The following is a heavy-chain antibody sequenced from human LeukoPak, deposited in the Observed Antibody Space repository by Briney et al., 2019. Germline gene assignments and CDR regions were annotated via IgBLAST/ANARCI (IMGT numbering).Heavy chain of an antibody. CDR3: ARSYYSGNSRGLFDP. CDR1: GFTFSSYR. CDR2: INSDGSST. D-gene: IGHD4-23*01. V-gene: IGHV3-74*01. Sequence: PGGSLRLSCAASGFTFSSYRMHWVRQVPGKGLVWVSRINSDGSSTDYADSVKGRFTISGDNAKNTLYLQMSSLRAEDTALYYCARSYYSGNSRGLFDPWGQGTLVTVSS. J-gene: IGHJ5*02.